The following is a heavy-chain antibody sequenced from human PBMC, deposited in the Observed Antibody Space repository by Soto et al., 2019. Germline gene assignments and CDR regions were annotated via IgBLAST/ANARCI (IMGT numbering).Heavy chain of an antibody. CDR1: GYTFTSYY. D-gene: IGHD6-13*01. CDR2: IIPIFGTA. CDR3: ARTSGPAGSFWFDP. Sequence: SVKVSCKASGYTFTSYYMHWVRQAPGQGLEWMGGIIPIFGTANYAQKFQGRVTITADESTSTAYMELSSLRSEDTAVYYCARTSGPAGSFWFDPWGQGTLVTVSS. V-gene: IGHV1-69*13. J-gene: IGHJ5*02.